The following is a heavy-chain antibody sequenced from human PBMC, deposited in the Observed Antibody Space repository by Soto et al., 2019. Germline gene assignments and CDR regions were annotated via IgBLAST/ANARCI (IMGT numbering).Heavy chain of an antibody. CDR2: IIPIFGTA. Sequence: SVEVSCKXSGGTFSSYAISWVRQAPGQGLEWMGGIIPIFGTANYAQKFQGRVTITADESTSTAYMELSSLRSEDTAVYYCARSGLYCGGDCYSHWFDPWGQGTLVTVSS. CDR3: ARSGLYCGGDCYSHWFDP. J-gene: IGHJ5*02. V-gene: IGHV1-69*13. D-gene: IGHD2-21*02. CDR1: GGTFSSYA.